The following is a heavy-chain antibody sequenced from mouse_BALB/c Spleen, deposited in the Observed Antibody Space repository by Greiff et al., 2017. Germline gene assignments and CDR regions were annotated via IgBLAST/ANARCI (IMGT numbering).Heavy chain of an antibody. CDR2: IYPGDGDT. CDR3: ARDWNYFDY. V-gene: IGHV1-87*01. Sequence: VKLMESGAELARPGASVKLSCKASGYTFTSYWMQWVKQRPGQGLEWIGAIYPGDGDTRYTQKFKGKATLTADKSSSTAYMQLSSLASEDSAVYYCARDWNYFDYWGQGTTLTVSS. D-gene: IGHD4-1*01. J-gene: IGHJ2*01. CDR1: GYTFTSYW.